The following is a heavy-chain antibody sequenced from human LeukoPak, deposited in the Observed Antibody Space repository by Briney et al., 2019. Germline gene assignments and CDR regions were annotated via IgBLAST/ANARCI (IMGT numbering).Heavy chain of an antibody. V-gene: IGHV1-69*04. Sequence: GASVKVSCKASGGTFISYAISWVRQAPGRGLEWMGRIIPILGIANYAQKFQGRVTITADKSTSTAYMELSSLRSEDTAVYYCARDTRRRGTTGTSIDVYWGQGTLVTVSS. D-gene: IGHD1-1*01. CDR3: ARDTRRRGTTGTSIDVY. J-gene: IGHJ4*02. CDR1: GGTFISYA. CDR2: IIPILGIA.